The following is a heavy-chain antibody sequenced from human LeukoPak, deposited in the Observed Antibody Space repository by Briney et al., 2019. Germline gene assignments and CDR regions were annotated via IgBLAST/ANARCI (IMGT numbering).Heavy chain of an antibody. D-gene: IGHD6-19*01. Sequence: PGASLRLSCAASGFTFSSYAMSWVRQAPGKGLEWVSGISGSGGNTYYADSVKGRFTISRDNSKNTLYLQMNSLRAEDTAVYYCAKLYSSGWNGDENWGHGTLVSVSS. CDR1: GFTFSSYA. CDR2: ISGSGGNT. J-gene: IGHJ4*01. V-gene: IGHV3-23*01. CDR3: AKLYSSGWNGDEN.